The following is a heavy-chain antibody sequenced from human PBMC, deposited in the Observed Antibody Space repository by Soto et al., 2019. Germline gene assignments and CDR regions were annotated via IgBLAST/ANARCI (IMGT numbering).Heavy chain of an antibody. Sequence: TGGSLRLSCAASGFTFSNYAVTWVRQAPGKGLEWVSTISGSGGSTYYADSVKGRFTISRDNSKNTLYLQMNSLRAEDTAVYYCAKGGPYYYDSSGYYDYWGQGTLVTVSS. V-gene: IGHV3-23*01. J-gene: IGHJ4*02. CDR2: ISGSGGST. D-gene: IGHD3-22*01. CDR3: AKGGPYYYDSSGYYDY. CDR1: GFTFSNYA.